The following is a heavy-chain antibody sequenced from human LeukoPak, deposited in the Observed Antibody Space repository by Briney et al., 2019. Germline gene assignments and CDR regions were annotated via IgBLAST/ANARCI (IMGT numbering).Heavy chain of an antibody. CDR1: GFTFSSYG. V-gene: IGHV3-33*01. CDR2: IWYDGSNK. Sequence: PGRSLRLSCAASGFTFSSYGMHWVRQAPGKGLEWVAVIWYDGSNKYYADSVKGRFTISRDNSKNTLYLQMNSLRAEDTAVYYCARGCYYDSSGYTGYWGQGTLVTVSS. D-gene: IGHD3-22*01. J-gene: IGHJ4*02. CDR3: ARGCYYDSSGYTGY.